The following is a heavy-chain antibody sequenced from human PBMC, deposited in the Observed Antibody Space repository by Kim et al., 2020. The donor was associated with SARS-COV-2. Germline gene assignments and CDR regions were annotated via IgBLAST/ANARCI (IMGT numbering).Heavy chain of an antibody. CDR3: ARFRVSGDYLTSPFDY. CDR1: GFTFSDYY. J-gene: IGHJ4*02. D-gene: IGHD4-17*01. CDR2: ISSSSSYT. Sequence: GGSLRLSCAASGFTFSDYYMSWIRQAPGKGLEWVSYISSSSSYTNYADSVKGRFTISRDNAKNSLYLQMNSLRAEDTAVYYCARFRVSGDYLTSPFDYWGQGTLVTVSS. V-gene: IGHV3-11*06.